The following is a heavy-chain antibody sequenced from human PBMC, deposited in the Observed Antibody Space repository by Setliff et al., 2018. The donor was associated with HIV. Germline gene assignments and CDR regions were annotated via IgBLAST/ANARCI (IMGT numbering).Heavy chain of an antibody. CDR3: ARGADASGYFYREYFQH. CDR1: GGTFSGYA. V-gene: IGHV1-69*13. D-gene: IGHD3-22*01. J-gene: IGHJ1*01. CDR2: VVPTIHEA. Sequence: SVKVSCKASGGTFSGYALTWVRQAPGQGLEWMGGVVPTIHEATYAQKFQGRVTITADESATTVYMETSGLTSEDTAIYYCARGADASGYFYREYFQHWGQGTPVTVSS.